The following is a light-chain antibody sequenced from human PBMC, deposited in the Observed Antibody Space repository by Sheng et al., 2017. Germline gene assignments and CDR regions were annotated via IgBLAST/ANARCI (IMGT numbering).Light chain of an antibody. Sequence: DIQMTQSPSSLSASVGDRVTITCQASQDINNYLIWYHQKPGKAPKLLIYDASILETGVPSRFSGRGSGTEFSLTISSLQSEDVGTYYCQQYDNLPRTFGPGTKVDLK. J-gene: IGKJ3*01. V-gene: IGKV1-33*01. CDR3: QQYDNLPRT. CDR2: DAS. CDR1: QDINNY.